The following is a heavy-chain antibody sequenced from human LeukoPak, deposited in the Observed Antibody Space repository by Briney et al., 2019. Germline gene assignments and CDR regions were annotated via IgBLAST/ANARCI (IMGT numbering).Heavy chain of an antibody. CDR3: ARGDYDYVWGSYRYRRWFDP. V-gene: IGHV4-4*07. CDR2: IYTSGTT. D-gene: IGHD3-16*02. Sequence: SETLSLTCTVSGGSISSYYWSWIRQPAGKGLEWIGRIYTSGTTHYNPSLKSRVTMSVDTSKNQFSLKLSSVTAADTAVYYCARGDYDYVWGSYRYRRWFDPWGQGTLVTVSS. J-gene: IGHJ5*02. CDR1: GGSISSYY.